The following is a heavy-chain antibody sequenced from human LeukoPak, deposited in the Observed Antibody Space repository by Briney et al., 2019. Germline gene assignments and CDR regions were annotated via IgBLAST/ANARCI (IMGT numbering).Heavy chain of an antibody. J-gene: IGHJ4*02. CDR1: GFTLSSHG. CDR3: TKESATGSRYSFDY. Sequence: PGGSLRLSCAASGFTLSSHGIHWVRQAPGKGLEWVAVVSSDGGTTYYADSVKGRLTISRDNSKNTLYLQMNSLRGEDTAIYYCTKESATGSRYSFDYWGQGTLVTVSS. D-gene: IGHD2-15*01. V-gene: IGHV3-30*18. CDR2: VSSDGGTT.